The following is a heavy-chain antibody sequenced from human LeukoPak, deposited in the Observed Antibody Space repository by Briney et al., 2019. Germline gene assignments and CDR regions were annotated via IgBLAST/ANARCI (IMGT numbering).Heavy chain of an antibody. V-gene: IGHV1-18*01. CDR2: ISAYNGNT. CDR1: GYTFTSYG. D-gene: IGHD3-10*01. Sequence: GASVKVSCKASGYTFTSYGISWVRQAPGQGLEWMGWISAYNGNTNYAQKLQGRVTMTTDTSTSTAYMELRSLRSDDTAVYYCARALRPRLTSTYYYGSGSYKPRQPEAYYFDYWGQGTLVTVSS. J-gene: IGHJ4*02. CDR3: ARALRPRLTSTYYYGSGSYKPRQPEAYYFDY.